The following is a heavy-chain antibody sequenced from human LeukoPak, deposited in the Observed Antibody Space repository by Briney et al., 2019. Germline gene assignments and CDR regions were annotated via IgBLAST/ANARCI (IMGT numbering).Heavy chain of an antibody. CDR1: GFSLSTSGVG. CDR3: ARDHRYYDILTGSPRGGGAFDI. V-gene: IGHV4-31*03. J-gene: IGHJ3*02. Sequence: SGPTLVNPTQTLTLTCTFSGFSLSTSGVGVGWIRQLPGKGLEWIGYIHYSGSAYYNPSLKSRVTISVDTSKNQFSLKLSSVTAADTAVYYCARDHRYYDILTGSPRGGGAFDIWGQGTMVTVSS. D-gene: IGHD3-9*01. CDR2: IHYSGSA.